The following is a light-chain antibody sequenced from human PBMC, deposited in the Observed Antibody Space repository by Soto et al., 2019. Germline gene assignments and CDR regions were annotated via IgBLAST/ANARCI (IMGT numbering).Light chain of an antibody. CDR3: MYCSQWSGD. CDR1: QSLVYSDGNTY. J-gene: IGKJ3*01. V-gene: IGKV2-30*01. CDR2: KVS. Sequence: DVVMTQSPLSLPVTLGQPASISCRSSQSLVYSDGNTYLNWFQQRPGHSPRRLIYKVSNRDSEVPDRVSGSGSGADFTLKISMVEAEDVGVYYCMYCSQWSGDFGHGTKVDVE.